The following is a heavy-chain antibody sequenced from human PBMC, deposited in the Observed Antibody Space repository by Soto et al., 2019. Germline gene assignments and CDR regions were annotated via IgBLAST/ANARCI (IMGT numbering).Heavy chain of an antibody. V-gene: IGHV1-18*01. CDR1: GYTFTSYG. CDR3: AREGVDMTTVTPAEYFQH. CDR2: ISAYNGNT. D-gene: IGHD4-17*01. J-gene: IGHJ1*01. Sequence: QVQLVQSGAEVKKPGASVKVSCKASGYTFTSYGISWVRQAPGQGLEWMGWISAYNGNTNYAQKLQGRVTMTTDTSTRTAYMELRSLRSDDTAVYYCAREGVDMTTVTPAEYFQHWGQGTLVTVSS.